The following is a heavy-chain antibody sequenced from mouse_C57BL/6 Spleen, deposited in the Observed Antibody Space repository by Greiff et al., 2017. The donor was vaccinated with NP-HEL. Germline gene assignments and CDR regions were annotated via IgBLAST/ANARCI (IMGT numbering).Heavy chain of an antibody. J-gene: IGHJ2*01. V-gene: IGHV1-64*01. CDR2: IHPNSGST. CDR1: GYTFTSYW. D-gene: IGHD2-10*01. CDR3: ASYYGNYVDY. Sequence: QVQLQQPGAELVKPGASVTLSCKASGYTFTSYWMHWVKQRPGQGLEWIGMIHPNSGSTNYNEKFKSKATLTVDKSSSTAYMQLSSLTSEDSAVYYCASYYGNYVDYWGQGTTLTVSS.